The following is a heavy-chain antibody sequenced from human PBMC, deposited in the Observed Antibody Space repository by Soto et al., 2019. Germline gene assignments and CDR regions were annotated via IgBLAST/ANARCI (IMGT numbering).Heavy chain of an antibody. CDR3: ARSLTEGYCTITGCYTRPLYGMDV. Sequence: ASVKVSCKASGYTFSGYYIHWLRQAPGQGLEWMGWINPNSGGTNYAQKFQSRVTVTRDTPTSTAYMELSRLTSDDMAVYYCARSLTEGYCTITGCYTRPLYGMDVWGQGTTVTVSS. V-gene: IGHV1-2*02. CDR1: GYTFSGYY. J-gene: IGHJ6*02. CDR2: INPNSGGT. D-gene: IGHD2-2*02.